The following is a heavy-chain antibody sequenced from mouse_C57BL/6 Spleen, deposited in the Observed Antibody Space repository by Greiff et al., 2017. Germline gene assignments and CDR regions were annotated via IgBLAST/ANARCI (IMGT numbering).Heavy chain of an antibody. CDR2: ITTNNGGT. Sequence: VQLQQSGPELVKPGASVKISCKASGYTFTDYYMNWVKQSHGKSLEWIGDITTNNGGTSYNQKFKGKATLTVDKSSSTAYMERRSLTSEVSAVYYSARDYSSGYSYWGQGTTRTVSS. CDR3: ARDYSSGYSY. V-gene: IGHV1-26*01. D-gene: IGHD3-2*02. CDR1: GYTFTDYY. J-gene: IGHJ2*01.